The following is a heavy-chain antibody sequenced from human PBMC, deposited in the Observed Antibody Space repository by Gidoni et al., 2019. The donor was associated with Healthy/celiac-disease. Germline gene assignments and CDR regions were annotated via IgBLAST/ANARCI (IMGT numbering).Heavy chain of an antibody. V-gene: IGHV3-21*01. CDR1: VFTFSIYS. Sequence: EVQLVESVGGLVQPGGYLRLSCAASVFTFSIYSMNWVRQVPGKGLEWVSSISSSSSYIYYADAVKGRFTISRENAKNSLYLQMNSLRAEDTAVYYCARGVGYCGGDCYFDYWGQGTLVTVSS. CDR3: ARGVGYCGGDCYFDY. D-gene: IGHD2-21*02. J-gene: IGHJ4*02. CDR2: ISSSSSYI.